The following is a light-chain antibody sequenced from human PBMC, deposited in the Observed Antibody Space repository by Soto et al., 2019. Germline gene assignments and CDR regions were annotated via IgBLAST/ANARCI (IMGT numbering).Light chain of an antibody. CDR3: QQYHIYSGT. CDR2: SVS. V-gene: IGKV3-15*01. J-gene: IGKJ1*01. Sequence: LMTQSPATLSVSPGERATLSCRASQSVSSNLAWYQQKPGQAPRLLIYSVSTRATDIPARFSGSVSGTEFTLTISSLQSEDFATYYGQQYHIYSGTFGQGTKVDIK. CDR1: QSVSSN.